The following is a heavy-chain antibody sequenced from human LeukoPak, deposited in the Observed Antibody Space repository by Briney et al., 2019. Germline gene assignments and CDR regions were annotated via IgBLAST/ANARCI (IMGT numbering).Heavy chain of an antibody. Sequence: SQTLSLTCTVSGNSISSGDNYWSWIRQPAGKGLEWIGRIYTSGSTDYNPSLKSRVTISGDTSKNQFSLRLSSVTAADTAVYYCARASYSYDINGWVPFDYWGQGTLVTVSS. J-gene: IGHJ4*02. V-gene: IGHV4-61*02. CDR2: IYTSGST. CDR3: ARASYSYDINGWVPFDY. D-gene: IGHD3-22*01. CDR1: GNSISSGDNY.